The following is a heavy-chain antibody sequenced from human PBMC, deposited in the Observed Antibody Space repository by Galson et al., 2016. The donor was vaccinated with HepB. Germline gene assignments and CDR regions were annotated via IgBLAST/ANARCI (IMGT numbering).Heavy chain of an antibody. J-gene: IGHJ5*01. CDR2: INPNSGVT. CDR1: GYTFSGFY. CDR3: AREAKPYGDTDS. Sequence: SVKVSCKASGYTFSGFYIHWVRQAPGQGLEWMGWINPNSGVTTYAQKFQGRVTMTRDTSTSTVYMELNSLRSDDTAMYYCAREAKPYGDTDSWGQGTLVTVSS. V-gene: IGHV1-2*02. D-gene: IGHD4-17*01.